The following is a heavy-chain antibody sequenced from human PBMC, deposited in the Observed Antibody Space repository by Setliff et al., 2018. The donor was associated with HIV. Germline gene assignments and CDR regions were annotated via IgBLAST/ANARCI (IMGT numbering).Heavy chain of an antibody. J-gene: IGHJ5*02. CDR3: AGLNQQWLVRDSGSNWFDP. D-gene: IGHD6-19*01. V-gene: IGHV4-59*08. CDR1: GASISSFY. CDR2: IYYSGST. Sequence: PSETLSLTCTVSGASISSFYWSWIRQPPGKGLDWIGYIYYSGSTNYNPSLKSRVTMSVDTSKNRFSLKLNSVTAADTAVYYCAGLNQQWLVRDSGSNWFDPWGQGILVTVSS.